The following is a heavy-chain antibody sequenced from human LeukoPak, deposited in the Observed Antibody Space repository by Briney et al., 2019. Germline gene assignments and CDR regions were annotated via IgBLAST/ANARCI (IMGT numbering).Heavy chain of an antibody. CDR2: ISSSGSTI. J-gene: IGHJ4*02. CDR3: ARVWYSGSYPLDY. D-gene: IGHD1-26*01. CDR1: GFTFSNYG. V-gene: IGHV3-48*04. Sequence: PGGSLRLSCAASGFTFSNYGIHWVRQAPGKGLEWVSCISSSGSTIYYADSAKGRFTISRDNTKSSLYLQMNSLRAEDTAFYYCARVWYSGSYPLDYWGQGTLVTVSS.